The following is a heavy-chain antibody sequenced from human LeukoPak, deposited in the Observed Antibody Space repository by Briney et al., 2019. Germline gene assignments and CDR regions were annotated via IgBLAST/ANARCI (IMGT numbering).Heavy chain of an antibody. Sequence: GASVKVSCKASGYTFTGYYMHWVRQAPGQGLEWMGWINPNSGGTNYAQKFLGRVTMTRDTSISTAYMELSRLRSDDTAVYYCASSCSGGSCYSHFDYWGQGTLVTVSS. CDR2: INPNSGGT. D-gene: IGHD2-15*01. J-gene: IGHJ4*02. CDR3: ASSCSGGSCYSHFDY. V-gene: IGHV1-2*02. CDR1: GYTFTGYY.